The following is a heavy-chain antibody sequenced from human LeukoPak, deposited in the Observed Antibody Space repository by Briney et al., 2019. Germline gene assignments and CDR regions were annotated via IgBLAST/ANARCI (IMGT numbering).Heavy chain of an antibody. J-gene: IGHJ6*03. CDR2: IIDSGEST. D-gene: IGHD3-16*01. V-gene: IGHV3-23*01. CDR1: GFTFSSYA. Sequence: GGSLRLSCAASGFTFSSYAMTWVRQAPGKGLEWVSGIIDSGESTYYANFAKGRFTISRDNSNNTLYLQMNSLRAEDTAVYYCAKLGGQELHNYYVAVYGKGTTVAVSS. CDR3: AKLGGQELHNYYVAV.